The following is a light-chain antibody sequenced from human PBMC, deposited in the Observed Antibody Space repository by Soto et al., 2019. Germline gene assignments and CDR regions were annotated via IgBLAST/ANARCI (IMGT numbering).Light chain of an antibody. CDR2: GAS. CDR3: QQYVSSPRT. CDR1: QSVSSSY. J-gene: IGKJ5*01. Sequence: EIVLTQSPGTLSLSPGERATLSCRASQSVSSSYLGWYQQKPGQAPRLLIFGASNRATGIPDRFSGSGSGTDFTLTISRLEPEDFAVYYCQQYVSSPRTFGQGTRLEIK. V-gene: IGKV3-20*01.